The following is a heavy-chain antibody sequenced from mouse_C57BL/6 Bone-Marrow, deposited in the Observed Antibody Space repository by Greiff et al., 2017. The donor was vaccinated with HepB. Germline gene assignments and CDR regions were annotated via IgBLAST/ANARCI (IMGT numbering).Heavy chain of an antibody. Sequence: EVKVEESGGGLVQPGGSMKLSCVASGFTFSNYWMNWVRQSPEKGLEWVAQIRLKSDNYATHYAESVKGRFTISRDDSKSSVYLQMNNLRAEDTGIDYCTFSEDYFDYWGQGTTLTVSS. J-gene: IGHJ2*01. CDR2: IRLKSDNYAT. D-gene: IGHD6-2*01. CDR3: TFSEDYFDY. CDR1: GFTFSNYW. V-gene: IGHV6-3*01.